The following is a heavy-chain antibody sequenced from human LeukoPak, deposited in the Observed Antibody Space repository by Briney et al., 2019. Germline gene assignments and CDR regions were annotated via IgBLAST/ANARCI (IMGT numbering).Heavy chain of an antibody. Sequence: SETLSLTCTVYSGSISTYYWSWIRQPPGKGLEWIGYIYASGSTNYNPSLKSRVTISVDTSKNQFSLELSSVTAADTAVYYCARDRGGGGPVFDYWGQGTLVTVSS. V-gene: IGHV4-4*09. J-gene: IGHJ4*02. CDR3: ARDRGGGGPVFDY. CDR1: SGSISTYY. CDR2: IYASGST. D-gene: IGHD3-16*01.